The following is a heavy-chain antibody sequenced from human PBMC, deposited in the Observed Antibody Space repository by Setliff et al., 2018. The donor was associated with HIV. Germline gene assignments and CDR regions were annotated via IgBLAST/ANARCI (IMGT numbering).Heavy chain of an antibody. CDR3: RSQVGDNSFWSGIVT. D-gene: IGHD3-3*01. Sequence: GGSLRLSCAASGFTFSNAWMNWVRQAPGKGLEWVGHIKSKTDGGTTDYAAPVKGRFTISRDDSKNTLYLQMNGLQTEDTAVYYCRSQVGDNSFWSGIVTWGQGTLVTVSS. V-gene: IGHV3-15*07. CDR1: GFTFSNAW. CDR2: IKSKTDGGTT. J-gene: IGHJ4*02.